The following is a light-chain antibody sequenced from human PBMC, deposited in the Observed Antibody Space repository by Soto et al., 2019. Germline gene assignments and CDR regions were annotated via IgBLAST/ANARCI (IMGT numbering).Light chain of an antibody. V-gene: IGKV1-9*01. CDR2: AAS. CDR1: QGISSY. Sequence: DIQLTQSPSFLSASVGDRVTITCRASQGISSYLAWYQQKPGKAPKLLIYAASTLQSGVPSRFSGSGSGTEFTLTISSLQPEDFATYYGQQLNSYSPYTFGQGTKLEIK. CDR3: QQLNSYSPYT. J-gene: IGKJ2*01.